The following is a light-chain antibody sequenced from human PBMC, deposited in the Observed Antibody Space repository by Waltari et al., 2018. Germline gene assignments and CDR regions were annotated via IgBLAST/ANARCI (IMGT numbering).Light chain of an antibody. CDR3: QHYLRLPVT. V-gene: IGKV3-20*01. CDR1: QSISRT. CDR2: AAS. J-gene: IGKJ1*01. Sequence: PLSCRASQSISRTLVWYQKKPGQAPRLLIYAASTRATGIPDRFSGSGSGTDFSLTISRLEPEDFAVYYCQHYLRLPVTFGQGTKVEIK.